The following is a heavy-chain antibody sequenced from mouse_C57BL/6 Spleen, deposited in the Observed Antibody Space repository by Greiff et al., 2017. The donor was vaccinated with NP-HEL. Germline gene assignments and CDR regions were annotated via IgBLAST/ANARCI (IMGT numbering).Heavy chain of an antibody. J-gene: IGHJ1*03. CDR2: FYPGSGSI. Sequence: VQLQQSGAELVKPGASVKLSCKASGYTFTEYTIHWVKQRAGQGLEWIGWFYPGSGSIKYNEKFKDKATLTADKSSSTVYIELSRLTSEDSAVYLCARHEDARVVATDWYFDVWGTGTTVTVSS. CDR3: ARHEDARVVATDWYFDV. CDR1: GYTFTEYT. V-gene: IGHV1-62-2*01. D-gene: IGHD1-1*01.